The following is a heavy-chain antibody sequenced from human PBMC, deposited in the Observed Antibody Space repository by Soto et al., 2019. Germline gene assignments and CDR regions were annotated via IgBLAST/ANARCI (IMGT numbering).Heavy chain of an antibody. J-gene: IGHJ4*02. D-gene: IGHD1-20*01. CDR2: VSGSGGST. Sequence: EVQLLESGGGLVQPGGSLRLSCAASGFTFSSYTMSWVRQAPGKGLEWISAVSGSGGSTYYADSVKGRFTISRDNSKDMLDLQMNNLRAEDTAVYYCAQPPASNRNDYWGQGTMVTVSS. V-gene: IGHV3-23*01. CDR1: GFTFSSYT. CDR3: AQPPASNRNDY.